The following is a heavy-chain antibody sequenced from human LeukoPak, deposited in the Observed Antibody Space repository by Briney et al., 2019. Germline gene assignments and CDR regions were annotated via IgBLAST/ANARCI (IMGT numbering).Heavy chain of an antibody. D-gene: IGHD3-22*01. V-gene: IGHV1-8*01. CDR2: MNPNIGNT. Sequence: ASVTVSCKASGYTFTSYDINWVRQATGQGLEWMGWMNPNIGNTGYAQKFQGRVTMTRNTSISTAYMELSSLRSEDTAVYYCARGLGSSGYYYDSSGYYRDYWGQGTLVTVSS. CDR1: GYTFTSYD. J-gene: IGHJ4*02. CDR3: ARGLGSSGYYYDSSGYYRDY.